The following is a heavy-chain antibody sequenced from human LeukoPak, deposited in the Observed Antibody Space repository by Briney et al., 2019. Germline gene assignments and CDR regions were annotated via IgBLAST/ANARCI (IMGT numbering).Heavy chain of an antibody. J-gene: IGHJ6*02. Sequence: GASVKVSCKASGYTFTGYYMHWVRQAPGQGLEWTGWINPNSGGTNYAQKFQGRVTMTRDTSISTAYMELSRLRSDDTAVYYCASSGRIEPPPLRRVSRSMDVWGQGTTVTVSS. CDR2: INPNSGGT. V-gene: IGHV1-2*02. D-gene: IGHD1-14*01. CDR3: ASSGRIEPPPLRRVSRSMDV. CDR1: GYTFTGYY.